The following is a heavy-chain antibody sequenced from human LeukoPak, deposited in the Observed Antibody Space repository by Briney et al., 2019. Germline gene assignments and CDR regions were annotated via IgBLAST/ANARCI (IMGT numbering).Heavy chain of an antibody. Sequence: PSETLSLTCTVSGSSINNYYWNWIRQPPGKGLEWIGYMSYSGNTYYNPSLKSRVTISVDMSKNQFYLQMSSVTAADTAVYYCARDEYGGPFDYWGQGALVPVSS. CDR3: ARDEYGGPFDY. V-gene: IGHV4-59*01. CDR1: GSSINNYY. D-gene: IGHD4/OR15-4a*01. CDR2: MSYSGNT. J-gene: IGHJ4*02.